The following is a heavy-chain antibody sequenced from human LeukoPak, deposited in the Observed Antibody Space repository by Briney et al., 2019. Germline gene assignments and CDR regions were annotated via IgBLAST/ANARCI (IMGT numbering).Heavy chain of an antibody. D-gene: IGHD4-17*01. CDR2: ISSDTSYI. V-gene: IGHV3-21*01. Sequence: GSLRLSCAASGLIFSSYNMNWVRQAPGKGLEWVSLISSDTSYIHYADSVKGRFTISRDNAKNSVFLQMNSLRAADTAVYYCARDTSTVTNREFDYWGQGTLVTVSS. CDR3: ARDTSTVTNREFDY. CDR1: GLIFSSYN. J-gene: IGHJ4*02.